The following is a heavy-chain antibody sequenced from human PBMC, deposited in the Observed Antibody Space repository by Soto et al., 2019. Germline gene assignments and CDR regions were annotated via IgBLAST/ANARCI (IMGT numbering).Heavy chain of an antibody. Sequence: GGSLRLSCAASGFTFNSYVMAWVRQAPGEGLEWVSSISRSGRGSAYYADSVKGRFTISRDNSENTLFLQMNNLRDEDTALYYCARGRYLDSSDYWVANLPFDHWGLGTLVTVSS. J-gene: IGHJ4*02. V-gene: IGHV3-23*01. D-gene: IGHD3-22*01. CDR3: ARGRYLDSSDYWVANLPFDH. CDR2: ISRSGRGSA. CDR1: GFTFNSYV.